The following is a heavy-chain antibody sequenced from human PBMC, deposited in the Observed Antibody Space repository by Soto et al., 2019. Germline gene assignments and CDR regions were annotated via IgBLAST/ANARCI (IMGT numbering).Heavy chain of an antibody. J-gene: IGHJ6*02. CDR2: MNPNSGHT. CDR3: ARGSIWFGGYGMDV. Sequence: QVQLVQSGAEVKKPGASVKVSCKASGYAFTTYDINWVRQATGQGPEWMGWMNPNSGHTVYAQKFQGRATVTRDTSINTAYMELSSLRSEDTAVYYCARGSIWFGGYGMDVWRQGTTVTVSS. V-gene: IGHV1-8*01. D-gene: IGHD3-10*01. CDR1: GYAFTTYD.